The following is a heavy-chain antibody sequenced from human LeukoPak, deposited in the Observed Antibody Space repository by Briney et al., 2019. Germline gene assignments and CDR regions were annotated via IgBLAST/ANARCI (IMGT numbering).Heavy chain of an antibody. CDR1: GGSISSYY. CDR2: ISYSGST. Sequence: SETLSLTCTVSGGSISSYYWSWIRQPPGKGLEWIGYISYSGSTNHNPSLKSRVTISIDTSKNQFSLKLSSVTAADTAVYYCAKQLLVPWYFDLWGRGTLVTVSS. V-gene: IGHV4-59*12. D-gene: IGHD6-19*01. CDR3: AKQLLVPWYFDL. J-gene: IGHJ2*01.